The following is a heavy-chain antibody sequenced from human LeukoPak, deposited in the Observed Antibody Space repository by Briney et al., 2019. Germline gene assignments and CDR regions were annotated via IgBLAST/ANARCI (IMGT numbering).Heavy chain of an antibody. CDR3: AKAPWFGELSHFDY. J-gene: IGHJ4*02. Sequence: PGRSLRLSCAASGFTFDDYAMHWVRQAPGKGLEWVSGISWNSGSIGYADSVKGRFTISRDNAKNSLYLQMNSLRAEDTASYYCAKAPWFGELSHFDYWGQGTLVTVSS. CDR2: ISWNSGSI. D-gene: IGHD3-10*01. CDR1: GFTFDDYA. V-gene: IGHV3-9*01.